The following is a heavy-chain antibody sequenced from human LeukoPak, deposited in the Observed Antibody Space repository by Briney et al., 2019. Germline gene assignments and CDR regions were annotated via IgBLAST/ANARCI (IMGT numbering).Heavy chain of an antibody. J-gene: IGHJ5*02. V-gene: IGHV3-30*03. D-gene: IGHD5-24*01. Sequence: GGSLRLSCAASGFTFSSYGMHWVRQAPGKGLDWVAVISNDGSKKYYADSVKGRFTISRDNSKNTLYLQMNSLRAEDTAVYYCARSGMATICSWFDPWGQGTLVTVSS. CDR2: ISNDGSKK. CDR3: ARSGMATICSWFDP. CDR1: GFTFSSYG.